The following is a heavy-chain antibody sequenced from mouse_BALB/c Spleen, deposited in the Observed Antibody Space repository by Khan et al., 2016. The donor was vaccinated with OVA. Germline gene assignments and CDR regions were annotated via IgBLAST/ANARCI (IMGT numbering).Heavy chain of an antibody. CDR3: ARGNYYGSSSWFGY. Sequence: VKLQESGAELMKPGASVKISCKATGYTFSSYWIEWVKQRPGHGLEWIGEILPGSGRNNYNEKFKGKATFTEDKSSNTAYMQLSSLTSEDSAVYYCARGNYYGSSSWFGYWGQGTLVTVSA. CDR1: GYTFSSYW. D-gene: IGHD1-1*01. J-gene: IGHJ3*01. V-gene: IGHV1-9*01. CDR2: ILPGSGRN.